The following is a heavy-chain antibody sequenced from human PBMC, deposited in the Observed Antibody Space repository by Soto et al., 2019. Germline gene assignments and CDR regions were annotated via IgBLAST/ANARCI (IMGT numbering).Heavy chain of an antibody. Sequence: GESLKISCKGSGYSFTTYWIGWVRQMPGKGLEWMGIIYPDDSDTRYSPSFQGQVTISVDKSINTAYQQWRNLKASDTAIYYCASGPRWGFTYWGLGTLVTVSS. CDR2: IYPDDSDT. D-gene: IGHD1-26*01. V-gene: IGHV5-51*01. CDR3: ASGPRWGFTY. J-gene: IGHJ4*02. CDR1: GYSFTTYW.